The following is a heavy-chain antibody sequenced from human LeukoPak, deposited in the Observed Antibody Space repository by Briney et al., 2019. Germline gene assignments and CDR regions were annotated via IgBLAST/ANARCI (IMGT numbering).Heavy chain of an antibody. CDR2: IKQDGSEK. D-gene: IGHD1-26*01. CDR1: GFTFSSYW. Sequence: PPGGSLRLSCAASGFTFSSYWMSWVRQAPGKGLEWVANIKQDGSEKYYVDSVKGRFTISRDNTKNSLYLQMNTLRAEDTAVYYCARELGGSYWAFDIWGQGTMVTVSS. J-gene: IGHJ3*02. CDR3: ARELGGSYWAFDI. V-gene: IGHV3-7*01.